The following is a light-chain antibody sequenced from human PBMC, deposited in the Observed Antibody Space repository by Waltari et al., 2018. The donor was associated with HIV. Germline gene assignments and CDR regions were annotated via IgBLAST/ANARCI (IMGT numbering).Light chain of an antibody. J-gene: IGKJ4*01. CDR1: QSINNY. Sequence: EIVLTQSPATLSLSPGDRATLSCRASQSINNYLAWYQQRPGQAPRLLISDASNGATGIPPRFSGSGSGTDFTLTISSLEPEDFAVYYCQQRSNWPLTFGGGTEVEIK. V-gene: IGKV3-11*01. CDR3: QQRSNWPLT. CDR2: DAS.